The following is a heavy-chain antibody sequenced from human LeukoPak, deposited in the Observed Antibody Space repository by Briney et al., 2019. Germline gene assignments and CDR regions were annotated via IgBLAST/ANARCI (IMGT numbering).Heavy chain of an antibody. Sequence: PWGSLRLSRGDSGFTLRSYAMHRVRQAPGKGVEWVAVISYDGSNKYYAESVKGRFTISRDNSKNTLYLQMNSLRAEDTAVYYCAKGRLVIAPFDYWGQGTLVTVSS. CDR3: AKGRLVIAPFDY. CDR2: ISYDGSNK. D-gene: IGHD3-9*01. J-gene: IGHJ4*02. CDR1: GFTLRSYA. V-gene: IGHV3-30-3*01.